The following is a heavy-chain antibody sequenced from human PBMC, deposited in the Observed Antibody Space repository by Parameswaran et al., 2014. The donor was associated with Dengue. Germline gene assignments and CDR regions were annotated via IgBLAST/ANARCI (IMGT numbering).Heavy chain of an antibody. CDR3: ARGGFSSGWYPHGTGSSEFDP. V-gene: IGHV4-34*01. CDR1: GGSFSGYY. J-gene: IGHJ5*02. D-gene: IGHD6-19*01. CDR2: INHSGST. Sequence: SQTLSLTCAVYGGSFSGYYWSWIRQPPGKGLEWIGEINHSGSTNYNPSLKSRVTISVDTSKNQFSLKLSSVTAADTAVYYCARGGFSSGWYPHGTGSSEFDPWGQGTLVTVSS.